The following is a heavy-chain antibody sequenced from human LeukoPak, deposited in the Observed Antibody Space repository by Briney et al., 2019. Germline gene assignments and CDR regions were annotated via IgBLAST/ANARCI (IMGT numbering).Heavy chain of an antibody. V-gene: IGHV3-30*18. Sequence: GRSLRLSCAASGFTFSSYGLHWVRQAPGKGLEWVALISYDGSKEYYADSVKGRFTISRDNSKNTLSLQMNSLRADDTAVYYCAKDAGRLEYWYFDLWGRGTLVTVSS. CDR2: ISYDGSKE. D-gene: IGHD1-1*01. CDR3: AKDAGRLEYWYFDL. CDR1: GFTFSSYG. J-gene: IGHJ2*01.